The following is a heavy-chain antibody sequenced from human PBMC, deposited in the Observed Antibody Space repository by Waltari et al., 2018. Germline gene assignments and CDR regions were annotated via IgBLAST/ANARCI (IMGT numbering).Heavy chain of an antibody. V-gene: IGHV3-23*03. CDR2: IYSGGST. Sequence: EVQLLESGGGLVQPGGSLRLSCAASGFTFSSYAMSWVCQAPGKGLEWVSVIYSGGSTYYADSVKGRFTISRDNSKNTLYLQMNSLRAEDTAVYYCAKDQGITGTTSFDYWGQGTLVTVSS. CDR3: AKDQGITGTTSFDY. D-gene: IGHD1-7*01. CDR1: GFTFSSYA. J-gene: IGHJ4*02.